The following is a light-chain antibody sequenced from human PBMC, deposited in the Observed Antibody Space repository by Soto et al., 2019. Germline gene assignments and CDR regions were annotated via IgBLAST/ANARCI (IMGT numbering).Light chain of an antibody. Sequence: QSALTQPRSVSGSPGQSVTISCTGTSSDVGGYNYVSWYQQHPGKGPKLMIYEVSNRPSGISNRFSGSKSGNAASLTISGLQAEDEADYYCSSFTISSTLVFGTGTKVTVL. CDR1: SSDVGGYNY. CDR2: EVS. V-gene: IGLV2-14*01. J-gene: IGLJ1*01. CDR3: SSFTISSTLV.